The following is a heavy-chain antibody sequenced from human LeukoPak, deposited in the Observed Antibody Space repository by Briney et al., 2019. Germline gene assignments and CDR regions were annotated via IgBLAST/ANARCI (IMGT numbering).Heavy chain of an antibody. J-gene: IGHJ4*02. D-gene: IGHD5-18*01. CDR3: ARDRWLGY. V-gene: IGHV4-59*01. Sequence: SETLSLTCTVSGGSISSYYWSWVRQPPGKGLEWIGYIYYSRSTNYNPSLKSRVTISVDTSKNQFSLKVSSVTAADTAVYYCARDRWLGYWGQGTLVTVSS. CDR1: GGSISSYY. CDR2: IYYSRST.